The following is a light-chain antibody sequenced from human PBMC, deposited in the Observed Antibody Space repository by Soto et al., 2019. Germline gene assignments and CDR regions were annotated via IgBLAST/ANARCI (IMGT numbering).Light chain of an antibody. CDR2: AAS. Sequence: DIHMTQSPSSLSSSLGDRVTITFLASQSISSYLNWYQQKPGKAPKLLIYAASSLQSGVPSRFSGSESGTEFTLTISSLQPEDFATYYCQQLNTYPLTFGGGTKVDI. CDR1: QSISSY. V-gene: IGKV1-9*01. CDR3: QQLNTYPLT. J-gene: IGKJ4*01.